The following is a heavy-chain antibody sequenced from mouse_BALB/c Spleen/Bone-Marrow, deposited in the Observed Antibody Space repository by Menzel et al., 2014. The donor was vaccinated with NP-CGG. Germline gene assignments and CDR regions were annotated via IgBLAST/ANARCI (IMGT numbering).Heavy chain of an antibody. V-gene: IGHV6-6*02. J-gene: IGHJ3*01. D-gene: IGHD2-14*01. Sequence: EAKLLESGGGLVQPGGSMKLSCVASGFTFSNYWMNWVRQSPEKGLEWVAEIRLKSNNYATHYAESVKGRFTISRDDSKSSVYLQMNKDTGIYYCTGSYYWSAWFAYFGQRTLVTVSA. CDR1: GFTFSNYW. CDR2: IRLKSNNYAT. CDR3: TGSYYWSAWFAY.